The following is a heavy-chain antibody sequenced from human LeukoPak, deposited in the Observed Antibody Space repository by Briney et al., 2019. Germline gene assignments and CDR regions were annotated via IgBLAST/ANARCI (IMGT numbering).Heavy chain of an antibody. CDR1: GGTFSSYA. CDR3: AGKEYSSSYYCYYYYMDV. CDR2: IIPIFGTA. J-gene: IGHJ6*03. V-gene: IGHV1-69*01. D-gene: IGHD6-6*01. Sequence: SVKVSCKASGGTFSSYAISWVRQAPGQGLEWMGGIIPIFGTANYAQKFQGRVTITADESTSTAYMELSSLRSEDTAVYYCAGKEYSSSYYCYYYYMDVWGKGTTVTVSS.